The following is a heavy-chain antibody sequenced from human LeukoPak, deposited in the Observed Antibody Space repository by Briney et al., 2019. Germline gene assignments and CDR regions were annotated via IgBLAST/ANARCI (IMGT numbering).Heavy chain of an antibody. D-gene: IGHD1-26*01. J-gene: IGHJ4*02. CDR2: IWYDGSNK. V-gene: IGHV3-33*01. Sequence: GSSLRLSCAVFGFTFSDYGMHWVRQAPGKGLEWVAVIWYDGSNKYYGDSVKGRFTISRGNSKNTLYPQMNSLRVEDTAVYYCARDRPTGSYYSIDYWGQGTLVTVSS. CDR1: GFTFSDYG. CDR3: ARDRPTGSYYSIDY.